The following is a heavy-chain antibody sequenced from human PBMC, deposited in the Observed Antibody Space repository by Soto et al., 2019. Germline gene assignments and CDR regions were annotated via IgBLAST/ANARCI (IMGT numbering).Heavy chain of an antibody. J-gene: IGHJ4*02. CDR3: ARGLGGSYYGGSYYFDY. CDR1: GYTFTGYY. Sequence: ASVKVFCKASGYTFTGYYMHWVRQAPGQGLEWMGWINPNSGGTNYAQKFQGWVTMTRDTSISTAYMELSRLRSDDTAVYYCARGLGGSYYGGSYYFDYWGQGTLVTVSS. V-gene: IGHV1-2*04. CDR2: INPNSGGT. D-gene: IGHD1-26*01.